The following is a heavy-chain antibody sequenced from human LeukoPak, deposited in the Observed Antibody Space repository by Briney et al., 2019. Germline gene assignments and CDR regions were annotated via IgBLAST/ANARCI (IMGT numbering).Heavy chain of an antibody. J-gene: IGHJ4*02. CDR3: AKAVYGDFQSTVDY. Sequence: PGGSLRLSCAASGFSFEDYAMHWVRQPPGKGLEWVSGVSWNSGNVGYADSVKGRFTISRDNAKNLLYLQMSSLRAEDTALYYRAKAVYGDFQSTVDYWGRGTLVTVSS. V-gene: IGHV3-9*01. D-gene: IGHD4-17*01. CDR1: GFSFEDYA. CDR2: VSWNSGNV.